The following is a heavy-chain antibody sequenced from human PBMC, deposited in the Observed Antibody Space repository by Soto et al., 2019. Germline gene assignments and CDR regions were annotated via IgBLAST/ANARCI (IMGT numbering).Heavy chain of an antibody. D-gene: IGHD1-26*01. J-gene: IGHJ4*02. CDR2: INHSGST. CDR1: GGSFSGYY. Sequence: PSETLSLTCAFYGGSFSGYYWSWIRQPPGKGLEWIGEINHSGSTNYNPSLKSRVTISVDTSKNQFSLKLSSVTAADTAVYYCANIVGATSKYYFDYWGQGTLLTVSS. CDR3: ANIVGATSKYYFDY. V-gene: IGHV4-34*01.